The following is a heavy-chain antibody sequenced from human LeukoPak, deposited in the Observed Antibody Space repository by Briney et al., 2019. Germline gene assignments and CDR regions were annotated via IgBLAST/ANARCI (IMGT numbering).Heavy chain of an antibody. CDR3: AKPCRLLSGFDY. CDR2: IRYDGSNK. Sequence: GGSLRLSCAASGFTFSSYGMHWVRQAPGKGLEWVAFIRYDGSNKYYADSVKGRFTISRDNSKNTLYLQMNSLRAEDTAVYYCAKPCRLLSGFDYWGQGTLATVSS. V-gene: IGHV3-30*02. CDR1: GFTFSSYG. D-gene: IGHD2-15*01. J-gene: IGHJ4*02.